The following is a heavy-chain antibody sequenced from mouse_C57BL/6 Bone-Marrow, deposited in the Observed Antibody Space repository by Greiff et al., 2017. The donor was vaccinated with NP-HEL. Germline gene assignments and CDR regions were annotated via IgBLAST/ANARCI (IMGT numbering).Heavy chain of an antibody. CDR3: ARYGTGTRYWYFDV. J-gene: IGHJ1*03. Sequence: VQLKESGPELVKPGASVKISCKASGYSFTGYYMNWVKQSPEKSLEWIGEINPSTGGTTYNQKFKAKATLTVDKSSSTAYMQLKSLTSEDSAVYYCARYGTGTRYWYFDVWGTGTTVTVSS. D-gene: IGHD4-1*01. CDR2: INPSTGGT. CDR1: GYSFTGYY. V-gene: IGHV1-42*01.